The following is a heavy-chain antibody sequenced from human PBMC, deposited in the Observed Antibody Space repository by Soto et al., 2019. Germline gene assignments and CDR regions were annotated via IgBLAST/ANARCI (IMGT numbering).Heavy chain of an antibody. V-gene: IGHV1-69*13. CDR2: IIPIFGTA. Sequence: GASVKVSCKASGGTFSSYAISWVRQAPGQGLEWMGGIIPIFGTANYAQKFQGRVTITADESTSTAYMELSSLRSEDTAVYYCASLERGIAAAGQHWGQGTLVTVSS. J-gene: IGHJ1*01. CDR1: GGTFSSYA. D-gene: IGHD6-13*01. CDR3: ASLERGIAAAGQH.